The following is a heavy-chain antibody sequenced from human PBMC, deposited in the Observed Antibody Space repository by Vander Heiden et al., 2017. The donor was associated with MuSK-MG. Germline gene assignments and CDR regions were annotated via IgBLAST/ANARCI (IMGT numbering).Heavy chain of an antibody. V-gene: IGHV5-51*01. J-gene: IGHJ4*02. CDR2: INPAGSET. D-gene: IGHD2-2*02. CDR3: ARQGCGTTSCYTVDS. CDR1: GYHFASSW. Sequence: GAEVKKPGESLKISCKGSGYHFASSWIGWVRQTPGEGLEWMGFINPAGSETRYSPSFEGQVSISVDNSISTAHLQWSSLKASDTAMYYCARQGCGTTSCYTVDSWGQGTLVTVSS.